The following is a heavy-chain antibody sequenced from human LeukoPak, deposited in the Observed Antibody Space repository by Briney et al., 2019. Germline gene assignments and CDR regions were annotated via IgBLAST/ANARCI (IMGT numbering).Heavy chain of an antibody. CDR3: ARGLVPAAISIWFDP. CDR2: IYTIRST. J-gene: IGHJ5*02. CDR1: GGSISSGSYY. V-gene: IGHV4-61*02. Sequence: SQTLSLTCTVSGGSISSGSYYWRWLRQPAGKGLEWIGRIYTIRSTNYNPSLLRRVTISVDTSKHQFSLKLSSVTAADTAVYYCARGLVPAAISIWFDPWGQGTLVTVSS. D-gene: IGHD2-2*01.